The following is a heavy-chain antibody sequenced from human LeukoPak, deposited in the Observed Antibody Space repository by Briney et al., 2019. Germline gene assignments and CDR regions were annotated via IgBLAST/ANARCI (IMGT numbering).Heavy chain of an antibody. Sequence: SSVKVSCKASGGTFSSYAISWVRQAPGQGLEWMGGIIPIFGTANYAQKFQGRVTITADESTSTAYMELSSLRSEDTAVYYCARVLLSCSSTSCPLWAFDIWGQGTMVTVSS. CDR3: ARVLLSCSSTSCPLWAFDI. V-gene: IGHV1-69*01. CDR2: IIPIFGTA. J-gene: IGHJ3*02. D-gene: IGHD2-2*01. CDR1: GGTFSSYA.